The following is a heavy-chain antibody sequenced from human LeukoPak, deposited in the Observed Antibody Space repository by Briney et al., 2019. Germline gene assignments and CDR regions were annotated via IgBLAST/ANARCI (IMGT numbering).Heavy chain of an antibody. Sequence: ASVKVSCKASGYTCTSYAMHWVRQAPGQRLEWMGWINAGNGNTKYSQKFQGRVTITRDTSASTAYMELSSLRSEDTAVYYCARDLTALDYGDYYNWFDPWDQGTLVTVSS. CDR1: GYTCTSYA. J-gene: IGHJ5*02. CDR3: ARDLTALDYGDYYNWFDP. V-gene: IGHV1-3*01. D-gene: IGHD4-17*01. CDR2: INAGNGNT.